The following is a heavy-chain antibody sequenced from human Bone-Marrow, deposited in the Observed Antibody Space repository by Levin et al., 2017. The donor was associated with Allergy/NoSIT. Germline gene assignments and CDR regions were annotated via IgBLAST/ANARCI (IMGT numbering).Heavy chain of an antibody. V-gene: IGHV4-59*01. D-gene: IGHD1-26*01. CDR2: IYYSGST. CDR3: ARGCGATFDY. Sequence: PSETLSLTCTVSGGSISSYYWSWIRQPPGKGLEWIGYIYYSGSTNYNPSLKSRVTISVDTSKNQFSLKLSSVTAADTAVYYCARGCGATFDYWGQGTLVTVSS. J-gene: IGHJ4*02. CDR1: GGSISSYY.